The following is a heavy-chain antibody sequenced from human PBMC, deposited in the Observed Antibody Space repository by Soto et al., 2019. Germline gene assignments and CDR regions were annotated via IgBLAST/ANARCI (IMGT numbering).Heavy chain of an antibody. D-gene: IGHD2-15*01. CDR1: GGSISSYY. Sequence: SETLSLTCTVSGGSISSYYWSWIRQPPGKGLEWIGSIYYSGSTYYNPSLKSRVMMSVDTSKNQFSLKVSSVTAADTAVYSCARFWADIGVGNPPRHRAYWGQGTLVTVSS. CDR3: ARFWADIGVGNPPRHRAY. CDR2: IYYSGST. J-gene: IGHJ1*01. V-gene: IGHV4-59*04.